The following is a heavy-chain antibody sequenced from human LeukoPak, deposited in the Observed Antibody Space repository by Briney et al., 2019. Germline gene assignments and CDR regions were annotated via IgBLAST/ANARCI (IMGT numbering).Heavy chain of an antibody. CDR3: ARAGFPREPENYYYYMDV. J-gene: IGHJ6*03. V-gene: IGHV3-30*03. CDR2: ISYDGSNK. D-gene: IGHD1-1*01. Sequence: PGGSLRLSCAVSGFTFSNYGIHWVRQAPGKGLEWVALISYDGSNKYYADSVKGRFTISRDNSKNTLYLQMNSLRAEDTAVYYCARAGFPREPENYYYYMDVWGKGTTVTVSS. CDR1: GFTFSNYG.